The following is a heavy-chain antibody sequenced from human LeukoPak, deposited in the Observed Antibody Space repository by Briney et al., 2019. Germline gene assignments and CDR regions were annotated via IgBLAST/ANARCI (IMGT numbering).Heavy chain of an antibody. CDR1: GFTFSSYG. D-gene: IGHD3-22*01. J-gene: IGHJ4*02. Sequence: GGSLRLSCAASGFTFSSYGMHWVRQAPGKGLEWVAVIWYDGSNKYYADSVKGRFTISRDNSKNTLYLQMNSLRAEDTAVYYCARGDYDSSGYYYVGSYFDYWGQGTLVTVSS. V-gene: IGHV3-33*01. CDR2: IWYDGSNK. CDR3: ARGDYDSSGYYYVGSYFDY.